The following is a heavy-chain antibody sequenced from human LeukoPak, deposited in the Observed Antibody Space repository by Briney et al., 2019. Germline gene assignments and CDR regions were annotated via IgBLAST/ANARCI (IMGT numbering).Heavy chain of an antibody. J-gene: IGHJ4*02. D-gene: IGHD2-21*01. CDR1: GGTFSSYA. CDR3: ARVGTYCGGDCYFDY. Sequence: SVKVSCKASGGTFSSYAISWVRQAPGQGLEWMGGIIPIFGTAEYAQKFQGRFTITAEEARTTAYMELSSLRSEDTAVYYCARVGTYCGGDCYFDYWGQGTLVTVSS. CDR2: IIPIFGTA. V-gene: IGHV1-69*13.